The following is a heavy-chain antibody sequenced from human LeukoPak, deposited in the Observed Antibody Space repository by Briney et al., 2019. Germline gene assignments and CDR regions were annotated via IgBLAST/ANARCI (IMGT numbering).Heavy chain of an antibody. J-gene: IGHJ4*02. CDR3: ATRPGIAVAGFDF. V-gene: IGHV1-3*01. D-gene: IGHD6-19*01. CDR2: INAGNGDT. CDR1: GYTFSSHA. Sequence: HGASVKVSCKASGYTFSSHAMNWVRQAPGQRLEWMGWINAGNGDTKYSPKFQGRVTITSDTSASTAYMELSSLRSEDTAVYYCATRPGIAVAGFDFWGQGTLVTVSS.